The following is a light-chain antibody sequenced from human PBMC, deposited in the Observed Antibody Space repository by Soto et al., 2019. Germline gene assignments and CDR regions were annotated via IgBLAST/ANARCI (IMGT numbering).Light chain of an antibody. CDR1: QDILSW. V-gene: IGKV1-12*01. CDR2: ASS. CDR3: QQANTFPIT. J-gene: IGKJ3*01. Sequence: DIQMTQSPSSVSASVGDTVTITCRASQDILSWLAWYQQKPGEAPRLLIYASSNLQSGAPSRFSGSRSGTDFTLTISSLQPEDFATYYCQQANTFPITFGPGTRLDFK.